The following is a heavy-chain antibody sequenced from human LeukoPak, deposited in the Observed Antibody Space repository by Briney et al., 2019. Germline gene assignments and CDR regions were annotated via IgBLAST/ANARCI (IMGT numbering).Heavy chain of an antibody. CDR2: ISSSSSYI. D-gene: IGHD5-12*01. CDR1: GFTFSSYA. V-gene: IGHV3-21*01. Sequence: AGGSLRLSCAASGFTFSSYAMSWVRQAPGKGLEWVSSISSSSSYIYYADSVKGRFTISRDNAKNSLYLQMNSLRAEDTAVYYCARALGGYVVGGIGTHYWGQGTLVTVSS. J-gene: IGHJ4*02. CDR3: ARALGGYVVGGIGTHY.